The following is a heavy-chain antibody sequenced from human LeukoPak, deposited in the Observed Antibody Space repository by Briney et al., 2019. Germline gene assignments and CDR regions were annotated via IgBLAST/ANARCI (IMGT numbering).Heavy chain of an antibody. CDR1: GFTFSTYN. Sequence: GGSLRLSCAASGFTFSTYNMNWVRQAPGKGLEWVSYISRSSGAMYNADSVKGRFTISRDNAKNSLSLQMNSPRAEDTAVYFCARVRGTHYYYYYMDVWGKGTTVTVSS. V-gene: IGHV3-48*04. CDR2: ISRSSGAM. J-gene: IGHJ6*03. D-gene: IGHD3-10*01. CDR3: ARVRGTHYYYYYMDV.